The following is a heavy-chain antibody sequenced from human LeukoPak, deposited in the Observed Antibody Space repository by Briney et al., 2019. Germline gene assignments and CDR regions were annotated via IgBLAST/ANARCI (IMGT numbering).Heavy chain of an antibody. CDR1: GFTFSSYA. Sequence: GGSLRLSCAASGFTFSSYAMSWVRQAPGKGLEWVSAISGSGGSTYYADSVKGRFTISRDNSKNTLYLQMNSLRAEDTAVYYCAKRMGQQLVELWNFDYWGQGTLVTVSS. J-gene: IGHJ4*02. V-gene: IGHV3-23*01. CDR2: ISGSGGST. D-gene: IGHD6-13*01. CDR3: AKRMGQQLVELWNFDY.